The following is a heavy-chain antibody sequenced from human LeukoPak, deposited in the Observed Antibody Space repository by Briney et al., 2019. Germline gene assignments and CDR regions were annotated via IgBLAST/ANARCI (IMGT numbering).Heavy chain of an antibody. CDR2: ISTRSSYI. D-gene: IGHD4-17*01. CDR1: GFTFSSYS. CDR3: ARDRDYAFDY. J-gene: IGHJ4*02. V-gene: IGHV3-21*01. Sequence: PGGSLRLSCAASGFTFSSYSMNWVRQAPGEGLEWVSSISTRSSYIYYADSVKGRFTIFRDNSENSLYLQMDSLRDEDTAVYYCARDRDYAFDYWGQGTLVTVSS.